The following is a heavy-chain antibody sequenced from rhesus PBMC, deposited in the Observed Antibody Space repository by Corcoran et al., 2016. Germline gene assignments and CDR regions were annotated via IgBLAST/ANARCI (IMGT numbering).Heavy chain of an antibody. J-gene: IGHJ4*01. Sequence: EVQLVQSGAEVKRPGEALKISCKTSGYSFTSYWISRVRQMPGQGLEWMGSLVPSPAYSRYYPSFQGQVTISADKSISTPSLQWNSLKASDSATYFCAKGWGSGWSHFHYWGQGVLVTVSS. CDR2: LVPSPAYS. V-gene: IGHV5-2*01. CDR1: GYSFTSYW. D-gene: IGHD6S26*01. CDR3: AKGWGSGWSHFHY.